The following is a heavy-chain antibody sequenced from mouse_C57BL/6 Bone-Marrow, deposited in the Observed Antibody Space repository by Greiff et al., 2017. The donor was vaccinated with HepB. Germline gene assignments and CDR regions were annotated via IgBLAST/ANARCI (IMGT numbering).Heavy chain of an antibody. J-gene: IGHJ3*01. CDR3: ARAYPLAY. D-gene: IGHD2-10*01. CDR1: GYSITSGYY. Sequence: EVKVEESGPGLVKPSQSLSLTCSVTGYSITSGYYWNWIRQFPGNKLEWMGYISYDGSNNYNPSLKNRISITRDTSKNQFFLKLNSVTTEDTATYYCARAYPLAYWGQGTLVTVSA. CDR2: ISYDGSN. V-gene: IGHV3-6*01.